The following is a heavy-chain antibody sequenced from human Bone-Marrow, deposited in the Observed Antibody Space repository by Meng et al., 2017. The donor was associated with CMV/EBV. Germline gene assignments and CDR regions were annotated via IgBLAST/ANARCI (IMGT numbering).Heavy chain of an antibody. CDR2: MNPNSGNT. Sequence: ASVKVSCKASGYTFTSYDINWVRQATGQGLEWMGWMNPNSGNTGYAQKFQGRVTISRNTSISTAYMELSSLRSEDTAVYYCARAVTGVFERGLDYWGQGTLVTGSS. J-gene: IGHJ4*02. V-gene: IGHV1-8*03. D-gene: IGHD4-17*01. CDR1: GYTFTSYD. CDR3: ARAVTGVFERGLDY.